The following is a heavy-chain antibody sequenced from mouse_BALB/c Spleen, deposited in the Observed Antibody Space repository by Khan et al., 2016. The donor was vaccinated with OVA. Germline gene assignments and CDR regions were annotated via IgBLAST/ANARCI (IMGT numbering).Heavy chain of an antibody. J-gene: IGHJ1*01. CDR3: ARRVLLLYWYFDV. V-gene: IGHV3-2*02. CDR1: GYSITSDYA. Sequence: EVKLEVSGPGLVKPSQSLSLTCTVTGYSITSDYAWNWIRQFPGNKLEWMGYISYSGSTYYNPSLKSRISVTRDTSKNQFFLQLNSVTTEDTATYYCARRVLLLYWYFDVWGAGTTVTVSS. D-gene: IGHD1-1*01. CDR2: ISYSGST.